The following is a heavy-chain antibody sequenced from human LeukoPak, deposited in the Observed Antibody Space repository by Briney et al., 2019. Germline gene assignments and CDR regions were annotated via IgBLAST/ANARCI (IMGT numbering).Heavy chain of an antibody. CDR1: GYTFTSYY. CDR2: INPSGGST. CDR3: ARAKLGYCSGGSCYSGYYYGMDV. V-gene: IGHV1-46*01. Sequence: ASVKVSCKASGYTFTSYYMHWVRQAPGQGLEWMGIINPSGGSTSYAQKFQGRVTMTRDTSTNTVYMELSSLRSEDTAVYYCARAKLGYCSGGSCYSGYYYGMDVWGQGTTVTVSS. D-gene: IGHD2-15*01. J-gene: IGHJ6*02.